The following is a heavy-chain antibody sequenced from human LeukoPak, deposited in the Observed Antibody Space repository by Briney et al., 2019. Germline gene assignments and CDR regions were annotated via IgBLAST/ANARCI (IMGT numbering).Heavy chain of an antibody. V-gene: IGHV3-49*03. CDR2: IRSKAYGGTT. Sequence: PGGSLRLSCTAPGFTFGDYAMSWFRQAPGKGLEWVGFIRSKAYGGTTEYAASVKGRFTISRDDSKSIAYLQMNSLKTEDTAVYYCTRVGMVVAATNNYYYYGMDVWGQGTTVTVSS. CDR3: TRVGMVVAATNNYYYYGMDV. D-gene: IGHD2-15*01. CDR1: GFTFGDYA. J-gene: IGHJ6*02.